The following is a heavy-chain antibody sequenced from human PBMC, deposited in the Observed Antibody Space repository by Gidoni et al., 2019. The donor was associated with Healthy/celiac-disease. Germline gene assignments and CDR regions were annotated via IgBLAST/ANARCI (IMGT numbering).Heavy chain of an antibody. J-gene: IGHJ4*02. CDR1: GGSISSGGYY. V-gene: IGHV4-31*03. D-gene: IGHD3-3*01. CDR2: IYYSGST. CDR3: ARGTAPFWSGQTYYFDY. Sequence: QVQLQESGPGLVKPSQTLSLTCTVSGGSISSGGYYWSWIRQHPGKGLEWIGYIYYSGSTYYNPSLKSRVTISVDTSKNQFSLKLSSVTAADTAVYYCARGTAPFWSGQTYYFDYWGQGTLVTVSS.